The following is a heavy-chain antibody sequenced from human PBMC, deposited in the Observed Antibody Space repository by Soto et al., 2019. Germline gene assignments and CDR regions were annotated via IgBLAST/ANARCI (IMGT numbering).Heavy chain of an antibody. Sequence: QVHLVQSGAEVKKPGASVKVSCKCSGYTFTSYGITWVRQAPGQGLEWMGWISAHNGNTDYTQKVPGRVTVTRDTSTSTAYMELRRLRSDDTAVYYCARGRYGDYWGQGALVTVSS. J-gene: IGHJ4*02. D-gene: IGHD1-1*01. CDR1: GYTFTSYG. CDR2: ISAHNGNT. V-gene: IGHV1-18*01. CDR3: ARGRYGDY.